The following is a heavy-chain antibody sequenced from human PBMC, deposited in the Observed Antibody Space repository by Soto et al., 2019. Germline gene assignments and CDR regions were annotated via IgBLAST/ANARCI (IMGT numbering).Heavy chain of an antibody. CDR3: AKDLRGSASCYGCYFDY. CDR2: IVVGSGNT. D-gene: IGHD2-2*01. J-gene: IGHJ4*02. V-gene: IGHV1-58*01. CDR1: GFTFTSSA. Sequence: SVKVSCKASGFTFTSSAVQWVRQARGQRLEWIGWIVVGSGNTNYAQKFQERVTITRDMSTSTAYMELSSLRSEDTAVYYCAKDLRGSASCYGCYFDYWGQGALVTVSS.